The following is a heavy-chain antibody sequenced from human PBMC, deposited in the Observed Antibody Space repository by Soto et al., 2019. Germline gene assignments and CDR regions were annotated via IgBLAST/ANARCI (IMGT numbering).Heavy chain of an antibody. D-gene: IGHD1-1*01. CDR1: GFTFSSYA. CDR3: ASGGTMGY. V-gene: IGHV3-74*01. CDR2: ISGAGTRT. Sequence: GGSLRLSCAASGFTFSSYAMSWVRQGPGKGLVWVSRISGAGTRTNYADSVRGRFTVSRDNAKNTLYLQINSLRAEDTAVYYCASGGTMGYWGQGTPVTVSS. J-gene: IGHJ4*02.